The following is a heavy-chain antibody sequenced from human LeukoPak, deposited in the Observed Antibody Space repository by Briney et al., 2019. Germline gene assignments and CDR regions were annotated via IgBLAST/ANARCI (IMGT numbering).Heavy chain of an antibody. V-gene: IGHV1-69*13. CDR1: GGTFSSYA. J-gene: IGHJ6*03. CDR2: IIPIFGTA. CDR3: AGGLCFGEFYYYYYYMDV. D-gene: IGHD3-10*01. Sequence: SVKVSCKASGGTFSSYAISWVRQAPGQGLEWMGGIIPIFGTANYAQKFQGRVTITADESTSTAYMELSSLRSEDTAVYYCAGGLCFGEFYYYYYYMDVWGKGTTVTVSS.